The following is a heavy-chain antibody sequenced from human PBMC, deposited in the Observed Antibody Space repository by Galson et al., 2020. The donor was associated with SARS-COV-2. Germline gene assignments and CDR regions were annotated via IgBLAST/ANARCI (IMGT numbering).Heavy chain of an antibody. J-gene: IGHJ4*02. Sequence: SETLSLTCAVYGGSFSGYYWSWIRQPPGKGLEWIGEINPSGSPNYNPSLESRATISEGTSKNQFSLKLLSVTAADTAVYYCARGPAVPPRVPYYFDYWGQGTLVTVSS. CDR1: GGSFSGYY. CDR2: INPSGSP. D-gene: IGHD2-2*01. CDR3: ARGPAVPPRVPYYFDY. V-gene: IGHV4-34*01.